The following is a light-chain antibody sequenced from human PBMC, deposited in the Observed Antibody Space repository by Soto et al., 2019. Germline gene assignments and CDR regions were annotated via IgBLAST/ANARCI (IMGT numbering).Light chain of an antibody. CDR3: QQRNNWFT. J-gene: IGKJ4*01. V-gene: IGKV3D-7*01. Sequence: NLALEAVRAGPRACRARQSVSNNYLAWYQQHPGHAPRLLIYGASTRAIGIQARFSGSGSGTEFTLTISILQPEDFVVYYCQQRNNWFTFGGGTRVEIK. CDR1: QSVSNNY. CDR2: GAS.